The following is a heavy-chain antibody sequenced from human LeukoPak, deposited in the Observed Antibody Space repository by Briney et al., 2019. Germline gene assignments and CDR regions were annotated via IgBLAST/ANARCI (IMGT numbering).Heavy chain of an antibody. CDR3: ARDDCSSTSCYTGSYYYYGMDV. J-gene: IGHJ6*02. Sequence: GGSLRLSCAASGFTFSSYSMNWVRQAPGKGLEWVSSISSSSSYMYYADSVKGRFTISRDNAKNSLYLQMNSLRAEDTAVYYCARDDCSSTSCYTGSYYYYGMDVWGQGTTVTVSS. V-gene: IGHV3-21*01. D-gene: IGHD2-2*02. CDR2: ISSSSSYM. CDR1: GFTFSSYS.